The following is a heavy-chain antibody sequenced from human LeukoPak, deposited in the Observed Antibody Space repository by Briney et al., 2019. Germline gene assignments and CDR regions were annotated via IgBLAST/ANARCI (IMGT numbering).Heavy chain of an antibody. Sequence: SGPALVKPTQTLTLTCTFSGFSLSTSGMCVSWIRQPPGEALEWLARIDWDDDRYYNASLKTRLTISKDTSKNQVVLTMTNMDPVDTATYYCARSSRDHYYNYGMDVWGQGTTVTVSS. J-gene: IGHJ6*02. CDR1: GFSLSTSGMC. D-gene: IGHD5-24*01. V-gene: IGHV2-70*11. CDR3: ARSSRDHYYNYGMDV. CDR2: IDWDDDR.